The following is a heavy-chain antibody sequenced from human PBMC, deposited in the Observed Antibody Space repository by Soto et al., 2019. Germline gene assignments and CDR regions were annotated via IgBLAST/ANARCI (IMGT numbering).Heavy chain of an antibody. CDR3: ARGGKRYSSSLTWFDP. Sequence: SETLSLTCTVSGGSISSGGYYWSWIRQHPGKGLEWIGYIYYSGSTYYNPSLKSRVTISVDTSKNQFSLKLSSVTAADTAVYYCARGGKRYSSSLTWFDPWGQGTLVTVSS. V-gene: IGHV4-31*03. CDR1: GGSISSGGYY. J-gene: IGHJ5*02. D-gene: IGHD6-6*01. CDR2: IYYSGST.